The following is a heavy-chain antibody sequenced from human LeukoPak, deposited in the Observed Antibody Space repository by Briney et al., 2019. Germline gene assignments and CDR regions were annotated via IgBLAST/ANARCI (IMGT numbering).Heavy chain of an antibody. CDR3: ARAVAVEGYLDAFDI. J-gene: IGHJ3*02. D-gene: IGHD5-24*01. Sequence: KPSEALSLTCTVSGGSISSYYWSWIRQPPGKGLEWVWYIYYSGSTNYNPSLKSRVTISVDTSKNQFSLKLSSVTAADTAVYYCARAVAVEGYLDAFDIWGQGTMVTVSS. CDR2: IYYSGST. V-gene: IGHV4-59*01. CDR1: GGSISSYY.